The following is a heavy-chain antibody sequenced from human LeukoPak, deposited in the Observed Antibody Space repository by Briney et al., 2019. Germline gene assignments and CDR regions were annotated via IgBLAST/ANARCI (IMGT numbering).Heavy chain of an antibody. J-gene: IGHJ6*03. V-gene: IGHV1-69*05. CDR3: ARASGYVSDYYYYYMDV. D-gene: IGHD5-12*01. Sequence: SVKVSCKASGGTFSSYAISWVRQAPGQGLEWMGGIIPIFGTANYAQKFQGRVTITTDESTSTAYMELSSLRSEDTAVYYCARASGYVSDYYYYYMDVWGKGTTVTVSS. CDR1: GGTFSSYA. CDR2: IIPIFGTA.